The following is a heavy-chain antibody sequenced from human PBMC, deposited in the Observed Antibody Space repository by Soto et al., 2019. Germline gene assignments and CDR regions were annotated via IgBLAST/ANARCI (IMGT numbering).Heavy chain of an antibody. D-gene: IGHD6-13*01. CDR2: IKSKTDGGTT. Sequence: EVQLVESGGGLVKPGGSLRLSCAASGFTFSNAWMSWVRQAPGKGLEWVGRIKSKTDGGTTDYAAPVKGRFTISRDDSKNTLYLQMNSLKTEDTAVYYCTSSVAYSGSWLISGQGTMVTVSS. CDR3: TSSVAYSGSWLI. J-gene: IGHJ3*02. V-gene: IGHV3-15*01. CDR1: GFTFSNAW.